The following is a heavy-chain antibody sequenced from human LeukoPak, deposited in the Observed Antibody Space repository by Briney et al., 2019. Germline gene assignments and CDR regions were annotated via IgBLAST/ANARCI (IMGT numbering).Heavy chain of an antibody. CDR2: ISAYNGNT. CDR3: ARGFGISGSYDPDFDY. Sequence: GASVKVSCKASGYTFTSYGISWVRQAPGQGLEWMGWISAYNGNTNYAQKFQGRVTITRNTSISTAYMELSSLRSEDTAVYYCARGFGISGSYDPDFDYWGQGTLVTVSS. D-gene: IGHD1-26*01. CDR1: GYTFTSYG. J-gene: IGHJ4*02. V-gene: IGHV1-18*01.